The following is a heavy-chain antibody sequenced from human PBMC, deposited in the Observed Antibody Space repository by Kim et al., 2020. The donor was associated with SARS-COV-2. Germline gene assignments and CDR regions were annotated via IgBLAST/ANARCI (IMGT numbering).Heavy chain of an antibody. J-gene: IGHJ4*02. Sequence: VKGRFTISRDNSKNTLYLQMNSLRAEDTAVYYCAKALGIAAAGTPPYFDYWGQGTLVTVSS. CDR3: AKALGIAAAGTPPYFDY. D-gene: IGHD6-13*01. V-gene: IGHV3-30*02.